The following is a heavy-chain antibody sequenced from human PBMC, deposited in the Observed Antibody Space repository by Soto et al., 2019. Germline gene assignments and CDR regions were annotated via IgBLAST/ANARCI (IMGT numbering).Heavy chain of an antibody. Sequence: ASVKVSCKASGYTFTSYAMHWVRQAPGQRLEWMGWINAGNGNTKYSQKFQGRVTITRDTSASTAYMELSSLRSEDTAVYYCAGDGNLGYCSGGSCYRWFGPWGQRTLVTVSS. D-gene: IGHD2-15*01. CDR1: GYTFTSYA. V-gene: IGHV1-3*01. CDR2: INAGNGNT. CDR3: AGDGNLGYCSGGSCYRWFGP. J-gene: IGHJ5*02.